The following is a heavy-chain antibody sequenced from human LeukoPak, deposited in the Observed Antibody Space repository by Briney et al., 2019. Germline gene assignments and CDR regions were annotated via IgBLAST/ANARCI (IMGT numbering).Heavy chain of an antibody. D-gene: IGHD2-2*01. CDR2: IRGIGGGT. CDR1: GFTFSTYA. V-gene: IGHV3-23*01. CDR3: ARGSLQGPCSSTSCPYYFDY. J-gene: IGHJ4*02. Sequence: GGSLRLSCAASGFTFSTYAMSWVRQAAGKGLKGASLIRGIGGGTYYADSVKGRFTISRDNSKNTLYLQLNSLRVEDTAVYYCARGSLQGPCSSTSCPYYFDYWGQGTLVTVSS.